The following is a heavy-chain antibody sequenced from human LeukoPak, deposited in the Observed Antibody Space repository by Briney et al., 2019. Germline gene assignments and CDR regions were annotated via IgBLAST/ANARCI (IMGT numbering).Heavy chain of an antibody. CDR1: GGSISSSSYY. CDR2: IYYSGST. Sequence: PSETLSLTCTVSGGSISSSSYYWRWIRQPPGKGLEWIGSIYYSGSTYYNPSLKSRVTISVDTSKNQFSLKLSSVTAADTDVYYCPRRHVLRFLEWLLPDWGQGPLVTVSS. V-gene: IGHV4-39*01. D-gene: IGHD3-3*01. J-gene: IGHJ4*02. CDR3: PRRHVLRFLEWLLPD.